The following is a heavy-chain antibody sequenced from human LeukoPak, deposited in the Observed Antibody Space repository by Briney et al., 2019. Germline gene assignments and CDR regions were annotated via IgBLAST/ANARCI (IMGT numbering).Heavy chain of an antibody. Sequence: GGSLRLSCAASGFTFSSYAMHWVRQAPGKGLEYVSAISRNGGSIYYANSVKGRFTISRDNSKNTLYLQMGSLRAEDMAVYYCARDRASRFDYWGQGTLVTVSS. V-gene: IGHV3-64*01. CDR3: ARDRASRFDY. CDR2: ISRNGGSI. CDR1: GFTFSSYA. J-gene: IGHJ4*02. D-gene: IGHD2-2*01.